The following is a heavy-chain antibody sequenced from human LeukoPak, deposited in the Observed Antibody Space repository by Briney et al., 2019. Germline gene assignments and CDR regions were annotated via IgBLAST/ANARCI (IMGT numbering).Heavy chain of an antibody. Sequence: GGSLRLSCAASGFTFRNAWMSWVRQAPGKGLEWVARIKSKTDSGTTDYAAPVKGRFTISRDDSKSTLYLQMNSLKTEDTAVYYCTTLTVVTTSYWGQGTLVTVSS. V-gene: IGHV3-15*01. CDR2: IKSKTDSGTT. D-gene: IGHD4-17*01. J-gene: IGHJ4*02. CDR3: TTLTVVTTSY. CDR1: GFTFRNAW.